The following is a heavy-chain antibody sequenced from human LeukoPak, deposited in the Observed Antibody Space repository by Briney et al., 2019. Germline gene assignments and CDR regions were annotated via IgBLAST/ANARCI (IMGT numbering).Heavy chain of an antibody. CDR1: GFTFSSYA. CDR3: AKGYCSSTNCKESFFDY. D-gene: IGHD2-2*01. J-gene: IGHJ4*02. V-gene: IGHV3-23*01. Sequence: PGGSLRLSCAASGFTFSSYAMNWVRQAPGKGREWVSTISASGGSTYYFVKGRFTISRDNSKNTLYLQMNSLRAEDTALYYCAKGYCSSTNCKESFFDYWGQGTLVTVSS. CDR2: ISASGGST.